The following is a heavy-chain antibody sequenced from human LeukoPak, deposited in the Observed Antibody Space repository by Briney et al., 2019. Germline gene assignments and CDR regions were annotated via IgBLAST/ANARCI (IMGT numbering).Heavy chain of an antibody. V-gene: IGHV3-74*01. CDR3: ARGRPHGNDY. D-gene: IGHD4-23*01. CDR1: GFTFSSYW. J-gene: IGHJ4*02. CDR2: IASDGSST. Sequence: GGSLRLSCAASGFTFSSYWMNWIRQAPGKGLVWVSRIASDGSSTTYADSVKGRFSISRDNAKNTLYLQMNSLRVEDTAVYYCARGRPHGNDYWGQGTLVTVSS.